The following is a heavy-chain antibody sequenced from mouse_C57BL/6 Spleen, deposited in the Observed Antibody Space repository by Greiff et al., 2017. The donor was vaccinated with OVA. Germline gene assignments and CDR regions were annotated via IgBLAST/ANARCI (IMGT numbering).Heavy chain of an antibody. Sequence: VHVKQSGAELVKPGASVKLSCTASGFNIKDYYMHWVKQRTEQGLEWIGRIDPEDGETKYAPKFQGKATITADTSTKTAYLQLSSLTSEDTAVYYFAFYYYCSSRFAYWGQGTLVTVSA. J-gene: IGHJ3*01. D-gene: IGHD1-1*01. CDR3: AFYYYCSSRFAY. CDR1: GFNIKDYY. V-gene: IGHV14-2*01. CDR2: IDPEDGET.